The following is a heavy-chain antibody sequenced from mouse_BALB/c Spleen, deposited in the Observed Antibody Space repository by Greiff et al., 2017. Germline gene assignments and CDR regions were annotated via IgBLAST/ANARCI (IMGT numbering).Heavy chain of an antibody. CDR2: IYPGSGST. J-gene: IGHJ4*01. V-gene: IGHV1-55*01. D-gene: IGHD2-14*01. CDR3: ARGRYDARDY. CDR1: GYNFTSYW. Sequence: QVPLQQPGAELVTPGTSVKLSCKASGYNFTSYWINWVKLRPGQGLEWIGDIYPGSGSTNYTEKFKSKATLTVDTSSSTAYMQLSSLASEDSALYDCARGRYDARDYWGQGTSVTVSS.